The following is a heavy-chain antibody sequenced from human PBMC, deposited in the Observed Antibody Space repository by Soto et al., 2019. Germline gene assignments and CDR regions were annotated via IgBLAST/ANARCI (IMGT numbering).Heavy chain of an antibody. Sequence: QVQLVQSGAEVKKPGSSVKVSCKASGGTFSSYIISWVRQAPGQGLEWMGRVIPTLGIANYAQKFQGRVTIPADKSPSTAYMELSSLRSEDTAVYYCARFPQTAIVGAAYFDYWGQGTLVTVSS. V-gene: IGHV1-69*02. J-gene: IGHJ4*02. CDR2: VIPTLGIA. CDR3: ARFPQTAIVGAAYFDY. D-gene: IGHD1-26*01. CDR1: GGTFSSYI.